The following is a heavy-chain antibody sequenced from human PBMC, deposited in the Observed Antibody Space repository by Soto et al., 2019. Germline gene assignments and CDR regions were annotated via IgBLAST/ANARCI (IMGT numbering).Heavy chain of an antibody. CDR3: ARGGVAPYYYYGMDV. V-gene: IGHV1-18*01. Sequence: GSVKVSCKASGYTFTRSGISWVRQAPGQGPEWMGWISSYNGDTNYAQTFQGRVTMTTDTSTSTAYMELRSLRSDDTAVYYCARGGVAPYYYYGMDVWGQGTPVTVSS. CDR1: GYTFTRSG. D-gene: IGHD5-12*01. CDR2: ISSYNGDT. J-gene: IGHJ6*02.